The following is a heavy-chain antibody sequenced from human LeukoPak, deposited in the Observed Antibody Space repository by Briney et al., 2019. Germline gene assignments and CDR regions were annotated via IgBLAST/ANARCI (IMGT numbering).Heavy chain of an antibody. V-gene: IGHV4-34*01. CDR2: IYYSGST. D-gene: IGHD5-18*01. Sequence: ASETLSLTCAVYGGSFSGYYWSWIRQPPGKGLEWIGSIYYSGSTYYNPSLKSRVTISVDTSKNQFSLKLSSVTAADTAVYYCASGKAGYSYGYYYYYMDVWGKGTTVTVSS. J-gene: IGHJ6*03. CDR3: ASGKAGYSYGYYYYYMDV. CDR1: GGSFSGYY.